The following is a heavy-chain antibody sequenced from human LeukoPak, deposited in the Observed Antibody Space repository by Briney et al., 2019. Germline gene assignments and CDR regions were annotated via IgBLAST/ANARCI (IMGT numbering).Heavy chain of an antibody. CDR2: INPSGGST. J-gene: IGHJ3*02. D-gene: IGHD3-22*01. Sequence: ASVKVSCKASGYTFTSYYMHWVRQAPGQGLEWMGIINPSGGSTSYAQKFQGRVTMTRDTSTSTVYMELSSLRSEDTAVYYCAKDMPYDSSGTDPNPDAFDIWGQGTMVTVSS. CDR1: GYTFTSYY. V-gene: IGHV1-46*01. CDR3: AKDMPYDSSGTDPNPDAFDI.